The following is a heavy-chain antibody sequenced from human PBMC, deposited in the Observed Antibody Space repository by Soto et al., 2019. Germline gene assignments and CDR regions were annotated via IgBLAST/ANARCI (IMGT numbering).Heavy chain of an antibody. Sequence: GGSLRLSCAASGFTFSSYEMNWVRQAPGKGLEWVSYISSSGSTIYYADSVKGRFTISRDNAKNSLYLQMNSLRAEDTAVYYCARDRLEWLLCNGMDVWGQGTTVTVSS. CDR1: GFTFSSYE. CDR2: ISSSGSTI. V-gene: IGHV3-48*03. J-gene: IGHJ6*02. CDR3: ARDRLEWLLCNGMDV. D-gene: IGHD3-3*01.